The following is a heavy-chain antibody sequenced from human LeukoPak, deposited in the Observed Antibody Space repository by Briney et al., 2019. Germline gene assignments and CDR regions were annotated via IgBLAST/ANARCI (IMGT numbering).Heavy chain of an antibody. CDR1: GFTFSSYD. Sequence: GGSLRLSCAASGFTFSSYDMHWVRQATGKDLEWVSAIGTAGDTYYPGSVKGRFTISRENAKNSLYLQMNSLRAGDTAVYYCARGSSTYDAFDIWGQGTMVTVSS. D-gene: IGHD6-13*01. CDR3: ARGSSTYDAFDI. CDR2: IGTAGDT. J-gene: IGHJ3*02. V-gene: IGHV3-13*01.